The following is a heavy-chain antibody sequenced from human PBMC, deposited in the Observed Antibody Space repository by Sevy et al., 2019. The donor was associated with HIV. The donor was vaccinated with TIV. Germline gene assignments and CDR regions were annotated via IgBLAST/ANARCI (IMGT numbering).Heavy chain of an antibody. CDR2: IRSKGNSFAT. Sequence: SGYLRLSCAASGFAFRGSAIHWVRQASGKGLERIGRIRSKGNSFATDYVPSVKGRITISRDDSKKTAYLEMSSLKIDNTAVYYCTGQVGDTVMAIFDYWGQGTLVIVSS. D-gene: IGHD1-26*01. V-gene: IGHV3-73*01. CDR3: TGQVGDTVMAIFDY. J-gene: IGHJ4*02. CDR1: GFAFRGSA.